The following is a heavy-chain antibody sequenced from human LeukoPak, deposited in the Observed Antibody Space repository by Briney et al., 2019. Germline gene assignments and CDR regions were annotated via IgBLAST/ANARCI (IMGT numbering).Heavy chain of an antibody. J-gene: IGHJ4*02. CDR3: ARLLPRYSSSWYEDYYFDY. V-gene: IGHV4-30-4*08. CDR1: GGSISSGDYY. CDR2: IYYSGST. D-gene: IGHD6-13*01. Sequence: PSQTLSLTCTVSGGSISSGDYYWSWIRQPPGKGLEWIGYIYYSGSTYYNPSLKSRVTISVDTSKNQFSLKLSSVTAADTAVYYCARLLPRYSSSWYEDYYFDYWGQGTLVTVSS.